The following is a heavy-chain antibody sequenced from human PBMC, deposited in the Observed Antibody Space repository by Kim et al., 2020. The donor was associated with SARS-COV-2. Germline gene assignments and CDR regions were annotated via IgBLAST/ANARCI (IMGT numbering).Heavy chain of an antibody. Sequence: SETLSLTCTVSGGSISSDYWSWIRQPPGKGLEWIGYIYYSGSTNYNSSLKSRVTISVDTSKNQFSLELSSVTAADTAVYYCARAEGDAVPQGANWGFDYWGQGTLVTVSS. D-gene: IGHD7-27*01. J-gene: IGHJ4*02. CDR1: GGSISSDY. CDR2: IYYSGST. V-gene: IGHV4-59*01. CDR3: ARAEGDAVPQGANWGFDY.